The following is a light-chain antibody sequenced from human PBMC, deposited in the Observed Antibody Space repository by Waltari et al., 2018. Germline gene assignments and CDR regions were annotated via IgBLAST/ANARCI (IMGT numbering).Light chain of an antibody. J-gene: IGLJ1*01. V-gene: IGLV2-14*01. CDR1: SSDVAGYIF. CDR2: EVN. Sequence: QSALTQPASVSGSPGQSITISCTGTSSDVAGYIFASWYQVHPGKVPKLIIYEVNRRPSGVSNRFSGSKSGNTASLTISGLQAEDEADFYCSSYASSGTLVFGSGTKVTVL. CDR3: SSYASSGTLV.